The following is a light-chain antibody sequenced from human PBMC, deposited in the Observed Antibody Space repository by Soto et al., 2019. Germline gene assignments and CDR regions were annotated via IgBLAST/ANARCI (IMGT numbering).Light chain of an antibody. V-gene: IGKV4-1*01. CDR2: CAS. CDR3: QQYYSTPPP. Sequence: DIVMTQSPDSLAVSLGERATINGKSSQSGLLSSNNKNYLAWYQQKPGQPPKLLIYCASTRESGVPDRFSGSGSGTAFTLTSGSLEAEDVAVYSCQQYYSTPPPFGQGTMLEIK. J-gene: IGKJ2*01. CDR1: QSGLLSSNNKNY.